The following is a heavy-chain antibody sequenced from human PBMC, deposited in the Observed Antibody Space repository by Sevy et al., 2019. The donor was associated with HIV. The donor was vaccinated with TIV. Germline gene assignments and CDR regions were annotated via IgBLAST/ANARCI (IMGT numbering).Heavy chain of an antibody. V-gene: IGHV4-59*01. CDR2: FFHSGTT. D-gene: IGHD2-21*01. CDR3: ARSRAYPRDSDDGFAN. J-gene: IGHJ3*02. CDR1: DASITTNY. Sequence: SETLSLTCLVSDASITTNYWSWIRQAPGKGLEWIGYFFHSGTTNYNRSLKSRVTISGDTSKNEFSLRLTSVTAADTAVYYCARSRAYPRDSDDGFANWGQGTKVTVS.